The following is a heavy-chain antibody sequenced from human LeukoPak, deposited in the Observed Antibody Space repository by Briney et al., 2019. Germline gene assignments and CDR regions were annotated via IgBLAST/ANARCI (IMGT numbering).Heavy chain of an antibody. D-gene: IGHD6-19*01. Sequence: PGGSLRLSCAASGFTFSSYAMSWVRQAPGKGLEWVSAISGSGGSTYYADSVKGRFTISRDNSKNTLYLQMNSLRAEDTAVYYCAKQPLGCSSGWYYYYFDYWGQGTLVTVSS. CDR1: GFTFSSYA. V-gene: IGHV3-23*01. CDR3: AKQPLGCSSGWYYYYFDY. J-gene: IGHJ4*02. CDR2: ISGSGGST.